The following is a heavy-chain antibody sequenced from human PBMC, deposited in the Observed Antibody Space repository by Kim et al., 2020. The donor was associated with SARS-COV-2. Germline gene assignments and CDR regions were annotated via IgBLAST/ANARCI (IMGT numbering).Heavy chain of an antibody. CDR1: GFTVSSNY. J-gene: IGHJ4*02. Sequence: GGSLRLSCAASGFTVSSNYMSWVRQAPGKGLEWVSVIYSGGSTYYADSVKGRFTISRDNSKNTLYLQMNSLRAEDTAVYYCARGGLRWYYYFDYWGQGTLVTVSS. CDR3: ARGGLRWYYYFDY. D-gene: IGHD4-17*01. V-gene: IGHV3-66*02. CDR2: IYSGGST.